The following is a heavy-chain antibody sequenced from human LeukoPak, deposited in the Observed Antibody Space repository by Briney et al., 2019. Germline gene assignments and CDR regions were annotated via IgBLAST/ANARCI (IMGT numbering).Heavy chain of an antibody. V-gene: IGHV4-4*07. D-gene: IGHD3-10*01. CDR2: IYTSGST. Sequence: PSETLSLTCTVSGGSLSSYYWSWIRQPAGKGLEWIGRIYTSGSTNYNPSLKSRVTMSVDTSKNQFSLKLSSVTAADTAVYYCARDPYKLPRKGNVLLWFGEPIPNYYYYGMDVWGQGTTVTVSS. CDR3: ARDPYKLPRKGNVLLWFGEPIPNYYYYGMDV. CDR1: GGSLSSYY. J-gene: IGHJ6*02.